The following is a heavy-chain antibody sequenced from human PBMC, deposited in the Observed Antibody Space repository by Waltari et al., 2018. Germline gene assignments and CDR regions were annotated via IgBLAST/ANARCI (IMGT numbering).Heavy chain of an antibody. D-gene: IGHD1-26*01. CDR3: AKDPYSGSTRGGDY. CDR2: ISYDGNNK. J-gene: IGHJ4*02. V-gene: IGHV3-30*18. Sequence: GFTFSSYGMHWVRQAPGKGLEWVAVISYDGNNKFYADSVKGRCTISRDNSKNTLYLQMNSLRAEDTAVYYCAKDPYSGSTRGGDYWGQGTLVTVSS. CDR1: GFTFSSYG.